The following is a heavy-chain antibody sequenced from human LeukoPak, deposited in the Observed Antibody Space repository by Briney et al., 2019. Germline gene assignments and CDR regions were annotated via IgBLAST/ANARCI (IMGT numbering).Heavy chain of an antibody. J-gene: IGHJ4*02. V-gene: IGHV1-18*04. CDR2: ISAYNGNT. CDR3: ARDNDYGSGSY. D-gene: IGHD3-10*01. Sequence: ASVKVSCKASGYTFTGYYMHWVRQAPGQGLEWMGWISAYNGNTNYAQKLQGRVTMTTDTSTSTAYMELRSLRSDDTAVYYCARDNDYGSGSYWGQGTLVTVSS. CDR1: GYTFTGYY.